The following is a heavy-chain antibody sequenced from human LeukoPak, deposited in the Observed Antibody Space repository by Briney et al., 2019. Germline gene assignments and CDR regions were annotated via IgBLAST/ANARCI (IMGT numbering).Heavy chain of an antibody. CDR2: INNDGSTT. Sequence: TGGSLRLSCAASGFTFSTFWMHWVRQAPGEGSVWVSRINNDGSTTNYADSVKGRFTISRDNAKNTLYLQMNSLTDDDTAVYYCATAGQYRFDNWGQGTLVTVSS. CDR3: ATAGQYRFDN. D-gene: IGHD6-19*01. J-gene: IGHJ5*02. V-gene: IGHV3-74*01. CDR1: GFTFSTFW.